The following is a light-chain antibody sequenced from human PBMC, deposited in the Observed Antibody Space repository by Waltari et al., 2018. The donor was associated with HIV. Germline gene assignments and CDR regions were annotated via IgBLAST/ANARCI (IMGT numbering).Light chain of an antibody. CDR2: GAS. CDR3: QQYNNWPPIT. J-gene: IGKJ5*01. V-gene: IGKV3-15*01. CDR1: QSISNN. Sequence: EIVMPQSPATLSVSPGARATLSCRASQSISNNLAWYQQKPGQAPRLLIYGASTRDTGIPARFSGSGSGTEFTLTISSLQSEDFAVYYCQQYNNWPPITFGQGTRLEIK.